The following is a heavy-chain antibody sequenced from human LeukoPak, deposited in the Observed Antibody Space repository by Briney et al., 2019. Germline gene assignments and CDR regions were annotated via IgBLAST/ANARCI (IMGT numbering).Heavy chain of an antibody. CDR3: ALSMGGSRDPWYYYYYMDV. CDR2: IRSNTFGGTT. Sequence: PGGSLRLSCTTSLLTFGDYGMSWVRQAPGKGLEWIGFIRSNTFGGTTEYAASVKGRFTISRDDSKSIAYLQMNSLKTEDTAVYYCALSMGGSRDPWYYYYYMDVWGKGTTVTVSS. CDR1: LLTFGDYG. V-gene: IGHV3-49*04. D-gene: IGHD3-16*01. J-gene: IGHJ6*03.